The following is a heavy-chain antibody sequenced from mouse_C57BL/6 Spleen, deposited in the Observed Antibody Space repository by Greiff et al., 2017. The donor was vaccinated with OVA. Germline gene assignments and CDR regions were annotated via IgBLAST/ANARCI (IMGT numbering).Heavy chain of an antibody. CDR3: ARDHITTVVDWYFDV. CDR2: ISDGGSYT. Sequence: EVKVVESGGGLVKPGGSLKLSCAASGFTFSSYAMSWVRQTPEKRLEWVATISDGGSYTYYPDNVKGRFTISRDNAKNNLYLQMSHLKSEDTAMYYCARDHITTVVDWYFDVWGTGTTVTVSS. CDR1: GFTFSSYA. D-gene: IGHD1-1*01. J-gene: IGHJ1*03. V-gene: IGHV5-4*01.